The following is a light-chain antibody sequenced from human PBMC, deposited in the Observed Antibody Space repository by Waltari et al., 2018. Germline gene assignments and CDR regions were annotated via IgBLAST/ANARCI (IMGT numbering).Light chain of an antibody. CDR1: KLGDKY. J-gene: IGLJ2*01. V-gene: IGLV3-1*01. CDR3: QAWDSSTVV. Sequence: SYELTQPPSVSVSPGQTASITCSGAKLGDKYACWYQQKPGQSPVLVIYQDSKRPSGIPERFSGSNSGNTATLTISGTQAMDEADYYCQAWDSSTVVFGGGTKLTVI. CDR2: QDS.